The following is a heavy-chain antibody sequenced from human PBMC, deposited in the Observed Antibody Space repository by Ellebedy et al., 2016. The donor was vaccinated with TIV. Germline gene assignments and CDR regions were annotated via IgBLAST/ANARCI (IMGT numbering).Heavy chain of an antibody. V-gene: IGHV1-3*01. CDR3: ARDGWETGASKTFDY. Sequence: AASVKVSCKASGYTFTSYAIHWVRQAPGQRPEWMGWVDGANVNTKYSQNLQGRVTITRDTSASTVYMELSSLKSEDTAVYYCARDGWETGASKTFDYWGQGTLVTVSS. CDR2: VDGANVNT. J-gene: IGHJ4*02. D-gene: IGHD2-8*02. CDR1: GYTFTSYA.